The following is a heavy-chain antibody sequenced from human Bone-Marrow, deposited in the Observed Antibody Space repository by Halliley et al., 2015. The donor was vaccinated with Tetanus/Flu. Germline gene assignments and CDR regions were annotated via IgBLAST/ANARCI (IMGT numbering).Heavy chain of an antibody. CDR3: AREVRVFPPFAP. D-gene: IGHD3-10*01. V-gene: IGHV3-11*05. CDR2: ISDTGTST. J-gene: IGHJ5*02. Sequence: WLAHISDTGTSTKYADSVKGRFTISRENAKDSLFLQMNSLRVDDTAIYYCAREVRVFPPFAPWGQGVLVIVSS.